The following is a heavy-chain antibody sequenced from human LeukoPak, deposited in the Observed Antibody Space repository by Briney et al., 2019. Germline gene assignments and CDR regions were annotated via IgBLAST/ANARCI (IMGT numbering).Heavy chain of an antibody. V-gene: IGHV1-18*01. CDR3: ARSGRGTYYYFDY. D-gene: IGHD1-26*01. J-gene: IGHJ4*02. Sequence: ASVKVPCKASGYTFTRYGISWVRQAPGQGLEWMGWISGYNGNTNYAQKLQGRVSMTADTSTSTAYMELRSLRSDDTAVYYCARSGRGTYYYFDYWGQGTLVTVSS. CDR2: ISGYNGNT. CDR1: GYTFTRYG.